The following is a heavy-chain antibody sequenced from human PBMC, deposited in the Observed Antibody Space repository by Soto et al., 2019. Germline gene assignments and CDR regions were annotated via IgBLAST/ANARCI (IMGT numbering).Heavy chain of an antibody. Sequence: QITLKESGPTLLEPTQTLTLTCSFSGFSLTSSGVGVGWLRQAPGKALECLGIIYWDGDRRYNPSLRQRLTITKDTSKNQVVLTMTDMDPVDTATYYCAHRVPSHSYWDVGWCDPWGQGTLVTVS. CDR2: IYWDGDR. D-gene: IGHD2-8*02. J-gene: IGHJ5*02. CDR1: GFSLTSSGVG. V-gene: IGHV2-5*02. CDR3: AHRVPSHSYWDVGWCDP.